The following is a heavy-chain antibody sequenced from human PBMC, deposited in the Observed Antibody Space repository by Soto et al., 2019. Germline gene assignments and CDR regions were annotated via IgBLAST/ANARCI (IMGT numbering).Heavy chain of an antibody. CDR3: ARDLGWLDPYYRMDV. D-gene: IGHD6-19*01. J-gene: IGHJ6*02. CDR1: GFTFSSYA. CDR2: ISYDGSNK. Sequence: QSGGSLRLSCAASGFTFSSYAMHWVRQAPGKGLEWVAVISYDGSNKYYADSVKGRFTISRDNSKNTLYLQMNSLRAEDTAVYYCARDLGWLDPYYRMDVWRQGTTVTVSS. V-gene: IGHV3-30-3*01.